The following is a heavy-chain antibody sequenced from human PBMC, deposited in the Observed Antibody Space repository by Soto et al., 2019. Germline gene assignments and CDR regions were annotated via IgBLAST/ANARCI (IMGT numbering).Heavy chain of an antibody. V-gene: IGHV3-49*03. CDR3: TSGGIAVAGTAGRWFDP. J-gene: IGHJ5*02. CDR2: IRSKSYGGTT. D-gene: IGHD6-19*01. Sequence: GGSLRLSCTASGCTFGDYAMSWFRQAPGKGLEWVGFIRSKSYGGTTEYAASVKGRFTISRDDSKSIAYLQMNSLKTEDTAVYYCTSGGIAVAGTAGRWFDPWGQGTLVTVS. CDR1: GCTFGDYA.